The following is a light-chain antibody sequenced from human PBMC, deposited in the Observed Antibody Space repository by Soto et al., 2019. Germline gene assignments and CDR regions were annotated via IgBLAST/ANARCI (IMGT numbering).Light chain of an antibody. V-gene: IGKV4-1*01. J-gene: IGKJ4*01. CDR3: QQYYDTPLT. CDR2: WAS. CDR1: QSVLYSSNNNNY. Sequence: DIVMTQSPDSLAVSLGERATTNCKSSQSVLYSSNNNNYLAWYQQRPGQPPQLLIYWASTRESGVPDRFSGSGSGTDFTLTISSLQAEDVAVYYCQQYYDTPLTFGGGTKVDIK.